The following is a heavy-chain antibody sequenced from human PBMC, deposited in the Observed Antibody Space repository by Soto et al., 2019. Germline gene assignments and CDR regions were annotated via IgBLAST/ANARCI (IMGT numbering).Heavy chain of an antibody. V-gene: IGHV1-18*04. CDR2: ISTYSGKT. Sequence: QVHLVQSGAEVKKPGASVKVSCKASGYTFTTYGISWVRQAPGLGLEWMGWISTYSGKTDYARKFQGRVTMTTDTSTSTAYMELRSLRFDDTAVYYCARAAETRYYGMDVWGQGTTVTVSS. J-gene: IGHJ6*02. CDR3: ARAAETRYYGMDV. CDR1: GYTFTTYG.